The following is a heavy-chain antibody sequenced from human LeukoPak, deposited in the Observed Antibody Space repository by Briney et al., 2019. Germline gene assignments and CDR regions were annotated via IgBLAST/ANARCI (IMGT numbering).Heavy chain of an antibody. CDR3: ARDHRVVATITSGYFDY. D-gene: IGHD5-12*01. CDR1: RYTFTSYY. CDR2: INPSGGST. V-gene: IGHV1-46*01. Sequence: ASVKVSCKASRYTFTSYYMHWVRQAPGQGLEWMGIINPSGGSTSYAQKFQGRVTMTRDTSTSTVYMELSSLRSEDTAVYYCARDHRVVATITSGYFDYWGQGTLVTVSS. J-gene: IGHJ4*02.